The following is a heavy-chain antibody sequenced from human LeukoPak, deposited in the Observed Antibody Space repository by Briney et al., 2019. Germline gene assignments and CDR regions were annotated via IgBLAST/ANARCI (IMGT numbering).Heavy chain of an antibody. Sequence: PGRSLRLSCAASGFTFSSYGMHWVRQAPGKGLEWVVVISYDRSNKYYADSVKGRFTISRDNSKNTLYLQMNSLRAEDTAVYYCAKLPSSGLPPPDYWGQGTLVTVSS. V-gene: IGHV3-30*18. J-gene: IGHJ4*02. CDR1: GFTFSSYG. D-gene: IGHD3-22*01. CDR2: ISYDRSNK. CDR3: AKLPSSGLPPPDY.